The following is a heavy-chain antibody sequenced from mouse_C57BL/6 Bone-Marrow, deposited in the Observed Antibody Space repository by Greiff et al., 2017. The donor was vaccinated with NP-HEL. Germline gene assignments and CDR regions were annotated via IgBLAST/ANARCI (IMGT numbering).Heavy chain of an antibody. CDR2: IYPGGGYT. Sequence: VKLQESGAELVRPGTSVKMSCKASGYTFTNYWIGWAKQRPGHGLEWIGDIYPGGGYTNYNEKFKGKATLTADKSSSTAYMQFSSLTSEDSAIYYCARSRGYYGSSGYFDVWGTGTTVTVSS. CDR3: ARSRGYYGSSGYFDV. J-gene: IGHJ1*03. CDR1: GYTFTNYW. D-gene: IGHD1-1*01. V-gene: IGHV1-63*01.